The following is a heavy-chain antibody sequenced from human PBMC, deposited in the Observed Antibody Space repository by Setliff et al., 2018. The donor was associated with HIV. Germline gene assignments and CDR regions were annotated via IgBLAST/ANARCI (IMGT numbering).Heavy chain of an antibody. Sequence: PSETLSLTCTVSGGSISSSGFYWGWIRQTPAKGLEWIGSIYYSGSTYYNPSLQTRVNIAVDPSKNQFSLKLSSVTAEDTAVYYCASPTYVYDSSGYYYGLPNWYFDLWGRGTLVTAPQ. J-gene: IGHJ2*01. V-gene: IGHV4-39*01. CDR3: ASPTYVYDSSGYYYGLPNWYFDL. CDR1: GGSISSSGFY. CDR2: IYYSGST. D-gene: IGHD3-22*01.